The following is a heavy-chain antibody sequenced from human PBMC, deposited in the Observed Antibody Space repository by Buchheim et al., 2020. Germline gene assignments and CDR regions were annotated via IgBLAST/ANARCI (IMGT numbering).Heavy chain of an antibody. CDR3: VGYRAAIGGRFDY. CDR1: GGSISSYY. Sequence: QVQLQESGPGLVKPSETLSLTCTVSGGSISSYYWSWLRQPPGKGLEWIGYIYYSGSTNYNPSLKSRFTISVDTSKNQFSLKLSSVTAADTAVYYCVGYRAAIGGRFDYWGQGTL. D-gene: IGHD2-2*02. CDR2: IYYSGST. J-gene: IGHJ4*02. V-gene: IGHV4-59*08.